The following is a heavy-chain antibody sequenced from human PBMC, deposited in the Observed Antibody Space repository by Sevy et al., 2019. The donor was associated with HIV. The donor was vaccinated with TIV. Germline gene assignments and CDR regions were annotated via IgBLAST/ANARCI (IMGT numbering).Heavy chain of an antibody. D-gene: IGHD3-22*01. V-gene: IGHV3-23*01. CDR3: AKGGGGHYDPDEIGYYFYYYNMDV. Sequence: GGSLRLSCAVSGFSFDSYGMTWVRQAPGKGLEWVSGISVSGSRTYYADSVKGRFIISRDNSKNTLDLQMNSLRSEDTAIYYCAKGGGGHYDPDEIGYYFYYYNMDVWGKGTTVTVSS. CDR1: GFSFDSYG. J-gene: IGHJ6*03. CDR2: ISVSGSRT.